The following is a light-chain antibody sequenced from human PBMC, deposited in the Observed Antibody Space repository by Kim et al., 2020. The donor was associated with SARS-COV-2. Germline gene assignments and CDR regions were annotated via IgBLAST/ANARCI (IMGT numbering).Light chain of an antibody. CDR2: RDT. Sequence: SYELTQPLSVSVALGQTARITCGGDNMGGKNVCWYQQMPGQAPDLVIYRDTKRPSGIPERFSGSNSGNTATLTISGAQAMDEADYYCQVWDSSTAVFGGGTQLTVL. V-gene: IGLV3-9*01. CDR1: NMGGKN. CDR3: QVWDSSTAV. J-gene: IGLJ3*02.